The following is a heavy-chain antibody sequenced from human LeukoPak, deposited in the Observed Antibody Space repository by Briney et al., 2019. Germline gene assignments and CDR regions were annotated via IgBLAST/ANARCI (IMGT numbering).Heavy chain of an antibody. CDR3: ASSNHVYYMDV. Sequence: PSETLSLTCAVYGGSFSGYYWSWIRQPPGKGLEWIGEINHSGSTNYNPSLKSRVTISVDTSKNQFSLKLSSVTAADTAVYYCASSNHVYYMDVWGKGTTVTVSS. D-gene: IGHD1-14*01. J-gene: IGHJ6*03. V-gene: IGHV4-34*01. CDR1: GGSFSGYY. CDR2: INHSGST.